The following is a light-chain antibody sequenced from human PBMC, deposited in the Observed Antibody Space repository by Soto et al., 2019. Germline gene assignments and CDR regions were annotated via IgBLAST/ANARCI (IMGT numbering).Light chain of an antibody. Sequence: QSVLAQPASVPGSPGQSITISCTGTSSDVGGYNYVSWYQQDPGKAPKLIIYDVSNRPSWVSHRFSGSKSGNTASLTISGLQAEDESNYYCASYTSSISRYVFGGGTKVTVL. CDR2: DVS. V-gene: IGLV2-14*03. CDR1: SSDVGGYNY. J-gene: IGLJ3*02. CDR3: ASYTSSISRYV.